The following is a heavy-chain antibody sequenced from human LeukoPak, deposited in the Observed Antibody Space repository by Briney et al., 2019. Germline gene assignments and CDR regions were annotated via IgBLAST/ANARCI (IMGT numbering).Heavy chain of an antibody. J-gene: IGHJ4*02. CDR2: TYHSGST. CDR3: AREDTEVDY. CDR1: GGSISTYY. D-gene: IGHD2-8*02. Sequence: SETLSLTCTLSGGSISTYYWSWIRQPPGKGLEWIGYTYHSGSTNYNPSLKSRVTMSVDTSKNQFSLKLSSVTAADTAVYYCAREDTEVDYWGQGTLVTVSS. V-gene: IGHV4-59*12.